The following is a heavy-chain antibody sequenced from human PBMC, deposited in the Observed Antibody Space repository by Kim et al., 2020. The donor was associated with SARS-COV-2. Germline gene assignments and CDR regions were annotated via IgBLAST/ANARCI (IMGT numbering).Heavy chain of an antibody. Sequence: QKYQGRVTITRDTSATTAYMELSSLRSEDTAIYYCARDRGSSGSYFWFDPWGQGALVTVSS. CDR3: ARDRGSSGSYFWFDP. V-gene: IGHV1-3*01. D-gene: IGHD3-10*01. J-gene: IGHJ5*02.